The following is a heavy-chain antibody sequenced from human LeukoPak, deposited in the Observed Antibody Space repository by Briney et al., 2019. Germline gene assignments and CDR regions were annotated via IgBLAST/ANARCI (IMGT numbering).Heavy chain of an antibody. CDR2: ISAYNGNT. CDR1: GGTFSSYA. CDR3: ARDQSIAVAVAYYYYGMDV. D-gene: IGHD6-19*01. Sequence: GSSVKVSCKASGGTFSSYAISWVRQAPGQGLEWMGWISAYNGNTNYAQKLQGRVTMTTDTSTSTAYMELRSLRSDDTAVYYCARDQSIAVAVAYYYYGMDVWGQGTTVTVSS. J-gene: IGHJ6*02. V-gene: IGHV1-18*01.